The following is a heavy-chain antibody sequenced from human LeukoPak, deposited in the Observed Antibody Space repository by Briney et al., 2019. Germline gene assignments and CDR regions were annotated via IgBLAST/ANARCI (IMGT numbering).Heavy chain of an antibody. D-gene: IGHD3-10*01. V-gene: IGHV1-69*13. Sequence: GASVKVSCKASGGTFSSYAISWVRQAPGQGLEWMGGIIPIFGTANYALKFQGRVTITADESTSTAYMELSSLRSEDTAVYYCARDLLWFGEYPSGLFDYWGQGTLVTVSS. CDR3: ARDLLWFGEYPSGLFDY. CDR2: IIPIFGTA. CDR1: GGTFSSYA. J-gene: IGHJ4*02.